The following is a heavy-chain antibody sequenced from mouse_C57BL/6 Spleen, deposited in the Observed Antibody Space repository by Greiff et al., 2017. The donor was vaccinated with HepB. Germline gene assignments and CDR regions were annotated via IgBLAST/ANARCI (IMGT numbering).Heavy chain of an antibody. D-gene: IGHD6-1*01. Sequence: EVQLQESGPGLVKPSQSLSLTCSVTGYSITSGYYWNWIRQFPGNKLEWMGYISYDGSNNYNPSLKNRISITRDTSKNQFFLKLNSVTTEDTATYYCARKAAGVAYWGQGTLVTVSA. CDR1: GYSITSGYY. CDR2: ISYDGSN. J-gene: IGHJ3*01. CDR3: ARKAAGVAY. V-gene: IGHV3-6*01.